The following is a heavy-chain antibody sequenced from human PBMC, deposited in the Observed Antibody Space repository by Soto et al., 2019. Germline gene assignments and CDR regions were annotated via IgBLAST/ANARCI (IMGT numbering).Heavy chain of an antibody. CDR1: GGSISSGGYY. J-gene: IGHJ6*02. Sequence: SETLSLTCTVSGGSISSGGYYWSWIRQHPGKGLEWIGYIYYSGSTYYNPSLKSRVTISVDTSKNQFSLKLSSVTAADTAVYYCARDIVVVPAAEKEHYYYYYGMDVWGHGTTVTVCS. CDR2: IYYSGST. CDR3: ARDIVVVPAAEKEHYYYYYGMDV. V-gene: IGHV4-31*03. D-gene: IGHD2-2*01.